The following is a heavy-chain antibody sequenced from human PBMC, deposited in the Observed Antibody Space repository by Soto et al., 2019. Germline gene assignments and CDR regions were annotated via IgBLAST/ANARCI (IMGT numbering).Heavy chain of an antibody. CDR3: AKRGPEDSSTWYPWVH. Sequence: PGGSLRLSCAASGFTFSSAAMSWVRQAQGKGLEWVSAIDGSGGGTYYTDSVKGRFTISRDNSKNTVYLQMNSLRAEDTAVYYCAKRGPEDSSTWYPWVHWGQGTLVTVSS. V-gene: IGHV3-23*01. D-gene: IGHD6-13*01. CDR1: GFTFSSAA. J-gene: IGHJ4*02. CDR2: IDGSGGGT.